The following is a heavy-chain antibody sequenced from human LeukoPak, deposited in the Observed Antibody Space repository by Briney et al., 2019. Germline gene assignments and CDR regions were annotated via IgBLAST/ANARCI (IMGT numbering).Heavy chain of an antibody. CDR1: GFTVSSNY. V-gene: IGHV3-66*01. D-gene: IGHD3-9*01. CDR2: IYRDNST. CDR3: ARESRYFDWTNYYYYMDV. J-gene: IGHJ6*03. Sequence: GGSLRLSCAGSGFTVSSNYMNWVRQAPGKGLEWVSVIYRDNSTYYADSVKDRFTISRDNSKNTVHLQMNSLRAEDTAVYYCARESRYFDWTNYYYYMDVWGKGTTVTVSS.